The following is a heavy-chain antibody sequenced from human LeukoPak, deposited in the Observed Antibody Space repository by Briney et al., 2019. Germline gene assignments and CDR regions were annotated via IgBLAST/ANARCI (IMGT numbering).Heavy chain of an antibody. J-gene: IGHJ6*03. CDR1: GGSISSSSYY. Sequence: PSETLSLTCTVSGGSISSSSYYWGWIRQPPGKGLEWIGSIYYSGSTYYNPSLKSRVTISVDTSKNQFSLKLSSVTAADTAVYYCRGGAPVYYYYYYMDVWGKGTTVTISS. CDR2: IYYSGST. CDR3: RGGAPVYYYYYYMDV. V-gene: IGHV4-39*01. D-gene: IGHD3-10*01.